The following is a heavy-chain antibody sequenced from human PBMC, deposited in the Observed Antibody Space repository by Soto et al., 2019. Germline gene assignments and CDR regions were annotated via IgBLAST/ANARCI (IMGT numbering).Heavy chain of an antibody. D-gene: IGHD3-3*01. CDR2: MNPNSGNT. Sequence: GASVKVSCTASGYSFSSYDINWVRQATGQGLEWMGWMNPNSGNTGYAQKFQGRVTMTRNTSISTAYVDLSSLRSVDTAVYYCARSDFWSGLGWFDPWGQGTLVTVSS. J-gene: IGHJ5*02. CDR3: ARSDFWSGLGWFDP. V-gene: IGHV1-8*01. CDR1: GYSFSSYD.